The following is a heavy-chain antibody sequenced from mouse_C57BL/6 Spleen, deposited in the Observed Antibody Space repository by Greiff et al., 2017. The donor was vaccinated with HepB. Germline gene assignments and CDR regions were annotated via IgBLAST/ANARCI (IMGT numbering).Heavy chain of an antibody. CDR2: INPNNGGT. CDR3: ARTAITTVPSMDY. CDR1: GYTFTDYY. D-gene: IGHD1-1*01. V-gene: IGHV1-26*01. J-gene: IGHJ4*01. Sequence: VQLQQSGPELVKPGASVKISCKASGYTFTDYYMNWVKQSHGKSLEWIGDINPNNGGTSYNQKFKGKATLTVDKSSSTAYMELRSLTSEDSAVYYCARTAITTVPSMDYWGQGTSVTVSS.